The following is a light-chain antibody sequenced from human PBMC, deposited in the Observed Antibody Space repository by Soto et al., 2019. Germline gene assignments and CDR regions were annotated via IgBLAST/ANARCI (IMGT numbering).Light chain of an antibody. CDR1: SSNIGSGYN. CDR2: NSY. CDR3: QSYDNTLRASL. J-gene: IGLJ3*02. Sequence: QAVVTQPPSVSGAPGQRVTISCTGSSSNIGSGYNVHWYQHVVGTAPKLLIYNSYNRPSGVPDRFSGSKSGSSASLAITGLQADDEADYYCQSYDNTLRASLFGGGTKL. V-gene: IGLV1-40*01.